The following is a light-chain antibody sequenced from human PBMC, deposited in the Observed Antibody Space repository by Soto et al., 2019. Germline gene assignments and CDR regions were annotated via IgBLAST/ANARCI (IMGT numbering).Light chain of an antibody. V-gene: IGKV3-20*01. Sequence: DIVLTQSPGTLSLSPGERATLSCRVSQSVSSTYLAWYQQKPGQAPRILIFGASNRATGIPDRFSGSGSGTDFTLTISRLEPEDCAVYYCQHYGSSSYTFAQGTKLEIK. CDR3: QHYGSSSYT. CDR1: QSVSSTY. J-gene: IGKJ2*01. CDR2: GAS.